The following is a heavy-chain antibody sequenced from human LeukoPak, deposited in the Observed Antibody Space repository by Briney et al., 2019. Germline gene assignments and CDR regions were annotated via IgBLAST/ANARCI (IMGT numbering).Heavy chain of an antibody. V-gene: IGHV4-38-2*01. J-gene: IGHJ4*02. CDR1: GYSISSGYY. D-gene: IGHD6-13*01. CDR2: IYHSGST. CDR3: ARRAAAAGIDY. Sequence: SETLSLTCAVSGYSISSGYYWGWIRQPPGKGLEWIGSIYHSGSTYYNPSLKSRVTISVDTSKNQFSLMLSSVTAADTAVYYCARRAAAAGIDYWGQGTLVTVSS.